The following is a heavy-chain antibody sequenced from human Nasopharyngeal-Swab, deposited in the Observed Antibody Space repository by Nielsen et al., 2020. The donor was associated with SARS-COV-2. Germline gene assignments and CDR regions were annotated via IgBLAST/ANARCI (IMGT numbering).Heavy chain of an antibody. CDR2: IIPILGIA. CDR3: ARDLGYCSGGSCYSE. Sequence: LVKVSCKASGGTFSSYAISWVRQAPGQGLEWMGGIIPILGIANYAQKFQGRVTITADKSTSTAYMELSSLRSEDTAVYYCARDLGYCSGGSCYSEWGQGTLVTVSS. D-gene: IGHD2-15*01. V-gene: IGHV1-69*10. J-gene: IGHJ4*02. CDR1: GGTFSSYA.